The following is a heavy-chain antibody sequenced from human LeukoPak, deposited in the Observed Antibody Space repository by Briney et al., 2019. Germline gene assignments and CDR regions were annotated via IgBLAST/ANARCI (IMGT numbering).Heavy chain of an antibody. CDR2: IYFGGST. J-gene: IGHJ4*02. CDR3: ARQLHCGADCYSVFDY. V-gene: IGHV4-39*01. D-gene: IGHD2-21*02. CDR1: RGSIFSSSYC. Sequence: HPETLSLTCTLSRGSIFSSSYCWGWTRQHPRKGLVWIGFIYFGGSTHYNPSLKSRVTMSVDMYKSEFSLKVSSVTAADTAVYYCARQLHCGADCYSVFDYWGQGSLVTVSS.